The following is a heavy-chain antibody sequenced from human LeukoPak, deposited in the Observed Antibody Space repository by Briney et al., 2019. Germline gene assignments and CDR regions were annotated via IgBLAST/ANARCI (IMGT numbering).Heavy chain of an antibody. Sequence: PGVSLRLSCVASGFSFSAYAMSWVRQAPGKVLEWVSGISGSGSSTSYADSVKGRFTISRDDSKNTLYLHMNSLRVEDTAVYYCTKGRDSSGYIPVSYWGQGILVTVSS. CDR1: GFSFSAYA. V-gene: IGHV3-23*01. CDR3: TKGRDSSGYIPVSY. D-gene: IGHD3-22*01. CDR2: ISGSGSST. J-gene: IGHJ4*02.